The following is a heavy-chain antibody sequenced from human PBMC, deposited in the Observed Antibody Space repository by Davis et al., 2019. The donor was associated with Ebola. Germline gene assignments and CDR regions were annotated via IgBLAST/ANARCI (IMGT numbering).Heavy chain of an antibody. CDR1: GGSISSYY. Sequence: SETLSLTCTVSGGSISSYYWSWIRQPPGKGLEWIGYIYHSGSTYYNPSLKSRVTISVDRSKNQFSLKLSSVTAADTAVYYCARVGATGLYYYGMDVWGKGTTVTVSS. J-gene: IGHJ6*04. CDR2: IYHSGST. V-gene: IGHV4-59*12. CDR3: ARVGATGLYYYGMDV. D-gene: IGHD1-26*01.